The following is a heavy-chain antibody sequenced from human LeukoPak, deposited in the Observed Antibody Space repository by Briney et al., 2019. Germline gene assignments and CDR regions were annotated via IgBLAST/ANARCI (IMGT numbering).Heavy chain of an antibody. V-gene: IGHV3-7*03. CDR3: ARDQYDTWSRRGNFDS. D-gene: IGHD3-3*01. Sequence: GGSLRLSCAASGFTFSSYWMSWVRQAPGKGLEWVANIKQDGSEKNYVDSVKGRFTISRDNTKNSLYLQMNSLRAEDTAVFYCARDQYDTWSRRGNFDSWGQGTLVIVSS. J-gene: IGHJ4*02. CDR1: GFTFSSYW. CDR2: IKQDGSEK.